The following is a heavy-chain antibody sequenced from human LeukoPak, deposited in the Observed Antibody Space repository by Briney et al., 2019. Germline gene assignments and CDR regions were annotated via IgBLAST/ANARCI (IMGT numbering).Heavy chain of an antibody. J-gene: IGHJ4*02. CDR1: GFTFSDYA. CDR3: ARGGERWLVGLDY. CDR2: FKTNYNQV. V-gene: IGHV3-23*05. D-gene: IGHD6-19*01. Sequence: GGSLRLSCVASGFTFSDYAMNWVRQAPGKGLEWVSTFKTNYNQVYHAESVRGRFTISTDNSKNTAYLQMNSLRVEDTALYYCARGGERWLVGLDYWGQGTLVTVSS.